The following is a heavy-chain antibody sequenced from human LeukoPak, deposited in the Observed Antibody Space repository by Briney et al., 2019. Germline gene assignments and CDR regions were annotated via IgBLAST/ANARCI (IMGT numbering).Heavy chain of an antibody. Sequence: GGSLRLSCAASGFTFSSYGMSWVRQAPGKGLGWVSAISGSGGSTYYADSVKGRFTISRDNSKNTLYLQMNSLRAEDTAVYYCAKVPFSSGWYGRSFFDYWGQGTLVTVSS. CDR3: AKVPFSSGWYGRSFFDY. CDR2: ISGSGGST. D-gene: IGHD6-19*01. CDR1: GFTFSSYG. V-gene: IGHV3-23*01. J-gene: IGHJ4*02.